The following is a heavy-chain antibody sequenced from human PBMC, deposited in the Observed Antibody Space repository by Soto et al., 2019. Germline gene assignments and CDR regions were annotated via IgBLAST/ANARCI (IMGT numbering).Heavy chain of an antibody. V-gene: IGHV4-34*07. CDR3: ATDPGPY. CDR2: INHGGSA. CDR1: GGSFSSYS. Sequence: SETLSLTCAVYGGSFSSYSWSWIRQPPGKGLEWIGEINHGGSANYNPSLKSRVTMSVDTPKNKFSLKLTSVTAADTAVYYCATDPGPYWGQGTLVTVSS. J-gene: IGHJ4*02.